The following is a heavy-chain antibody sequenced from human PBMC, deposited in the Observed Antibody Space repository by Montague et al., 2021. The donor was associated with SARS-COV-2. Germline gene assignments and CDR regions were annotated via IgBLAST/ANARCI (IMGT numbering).Heavy chain of an antibody. CDR1: GTSFSGYY. V-gene: IGHV4-34*01. CDR2: INHGGST. Sequence: SETLSLTCAVHGTSFSGYYWNWIRQPPGKGLEWIGEINHGGSTKYSSSLKRRLTISADTSKNQFSLKLTSVAAADTAVYYCARLRDGVVPSPILGVGPYYSYYYMDVWGRGTTVTVSS. CDR3: ARLRDGVVPSPILGVGPYYSYYYMDV. J-gene: IGHJ6*03. D-gene: IGHD3-10*01.